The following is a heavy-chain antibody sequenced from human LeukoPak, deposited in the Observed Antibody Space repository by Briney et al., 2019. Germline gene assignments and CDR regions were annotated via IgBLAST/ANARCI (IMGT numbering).Heavy chain of an antibody. J-gene: IGHJ3*02. CDR1: GGSFSGYY. Sequence: PSETLSLTCAVYGGSFSGYYWSWIRQPPGKGLEWIGEINHSGSTNYNPSLKSRVTISVDTSKNQFSLKLSSVAAADTAVYYCARGPRYFDIWGQGTMVTVSS. D-gene: IGHD3-9*01. CDR3: ARGPRYFDI. V-gene: IGHV4-34*01. CDR2: INHSGST.